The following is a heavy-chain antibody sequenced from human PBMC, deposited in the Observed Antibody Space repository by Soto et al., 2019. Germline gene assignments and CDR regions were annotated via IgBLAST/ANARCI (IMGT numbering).Heavy chain of an antibody. CDR2: IYTSGST. V-gene: IGHV4-4*07. D-gene: IGHD6-6*01. CDR1: GGSISSYY. J-gene: IGHJ6*02. Sequence: QVQLQESGPGLVKPSETLSLTCTVSGGSISSYYWSWIRQPAGKGLEWIGRIYTSGSTNYNPSLKSRVTMSVDTSKHQFSLKLSSVTAADTAVYYCARGFRIAARPNYYYYGMDVWGQGTTVTVSS. CDR3: ARGFRIAARPNYYYYGMDV.